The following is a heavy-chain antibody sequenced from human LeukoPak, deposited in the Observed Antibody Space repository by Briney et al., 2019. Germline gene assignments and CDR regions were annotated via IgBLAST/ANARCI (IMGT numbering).Heavy chain of an antibody. CDR3: ARGPRMTTIFGVVIMGLDY. V-gene: IGHV3-53*01. CDR1: GFTVSSNY. CDR2: IYSGGST. J-gene: IGHJ4*02. Sequence: PGGSLRLSCAASGFTVSSNYMSWVRQAPGKGLEWVSVIYSGGSTYYADSVKGRFTISRDNSKNTLYLQMNSLRAEDTAVYYCARGPRMTTIFGVVIMGLDYWGQGTLVTVSS. D-gene: IGHD3-3*01.